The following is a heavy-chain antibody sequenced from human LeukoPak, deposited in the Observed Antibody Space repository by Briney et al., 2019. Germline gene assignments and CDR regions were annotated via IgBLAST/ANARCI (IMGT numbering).Heavy chain of an antibody. J-gene: IGHJ6*02. D-gene: IGHD2-15*01. CDR2: IYYSGST. CDR3: ARGRVCSGGSCYDYGMDV. V-gene: IGHV4-59*08. CDR1: GGSISSYY. Sequence: PSETLSLTCTVSGGSISSYYWSRIRQPPGKGLEWIGYIYYSGSTNYNPSLKSRVTISVDTSKNQFSLKLSSVTAADTAVYYCARGRVCSGGSCYDYGMDVWGQGTTVTVSS.